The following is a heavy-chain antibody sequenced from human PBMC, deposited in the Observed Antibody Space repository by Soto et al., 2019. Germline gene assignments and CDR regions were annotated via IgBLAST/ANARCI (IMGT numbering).Heavy chain of an antibody. J-gene: IGHJ4*02. V-gene: IGHV3-23*01. CDR1: GCTFSSYA. Sequence: EVQLLESGGGLVQPGGSLRLSCAASGCTFSSYAMSWVRQAPGKGLEWVSGISGSGGSTYYADSVKGRFTISRDNSKNTLFLQMNSLRVEDTAVYYCAKVGIYCTNGVCRGYWGQGTLVTVSS. CDR3: AKVGIYCTNGVCRGY. D-gene: IGHD2-8*01. CDR2: ISGSGGST.